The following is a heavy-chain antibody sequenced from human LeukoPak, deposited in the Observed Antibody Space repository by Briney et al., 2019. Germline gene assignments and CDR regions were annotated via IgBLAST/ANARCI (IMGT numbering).Heavy chain of an antibody. CDR3: TRAGVVPAATGRYYFDY. D-gene: IGHD2-2*01. Sequence: SETLSLTCTVSGGSISSSSYYWGWIRQPPGKGLEWIGSIYYSGSTYYNPSLKSRVTISVDTSKNQFSLKLSSVTAADTAVYYCTRAGVVPAATGRYYFDYWGQGTLVTVSS. V-gene: IGHV4-39*07. CDR1: GGSISSSSYY. CDR2: IYYSGST. J-gene: IGHJ4*02.